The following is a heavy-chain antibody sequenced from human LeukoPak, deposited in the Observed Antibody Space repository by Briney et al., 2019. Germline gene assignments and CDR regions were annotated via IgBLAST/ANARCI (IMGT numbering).Heavy chain of an antibody. CDR2: IYYSGST. J-gene: IGHJ4*02. CDR1: GGSISSGDYY. CDR3: ARDRSYGDYLFDY. V-gene: IGHV4-30-4*08. Sequence: PSETLSLTCTVSGGSISSGDYYWSWIRQPPGKGLEWIGYIYYSGSTYYNPSLKSRVTISVDTSKNQFSLKLSSVTDADTAVYYCARDRSYGDYLFDYWGQGTLVTVSS. D-gene: IGHD4-17*01.